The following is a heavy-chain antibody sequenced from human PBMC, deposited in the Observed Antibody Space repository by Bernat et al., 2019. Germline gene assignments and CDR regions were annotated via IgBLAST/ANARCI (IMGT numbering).Heavy chain of an antibody. CDR2: INTNTGNP. J-gene: IGHJ4*02. V-gene: IGHV7-4-1*02. CDR1: GYTFTSYA. D-gene: IGHD3-10*01. CDR3: ARDYYGSGSYYSDY. Sequence: QLVQSGPEVKKPGTSVKVSCKASGYTFTSYAMNWVRQAPRQGLEWMGWINTNTGNPTYAQGFTGRFVFSLDTSVSTAYLQISSLKAEDTAVYYCARDYYGSGSYYSDYWGQGTLVTVSS.